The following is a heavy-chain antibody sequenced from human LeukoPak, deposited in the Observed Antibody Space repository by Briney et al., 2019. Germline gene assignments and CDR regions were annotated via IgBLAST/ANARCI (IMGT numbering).Heavy chain of an antibody. CDR1: GFTFSSYA. CDR2: ISYDGSNK. Sequence: PGRTLRLSCAASGFTFSSYAMHWVRQAPGRGLEWVAVISYDGSNKYYADSVKGRFTISRDNSKSTLYLQMNSLRAQDTAVYYCARDGGSYYVWYYFDYWGQGALVTDSS. V-gene: IGHV3-30-3*01. CDR3: ARDGGSYYVWYYFDY. D-gene: IGHD1-26*01. J-gene: IGHJ4*02.